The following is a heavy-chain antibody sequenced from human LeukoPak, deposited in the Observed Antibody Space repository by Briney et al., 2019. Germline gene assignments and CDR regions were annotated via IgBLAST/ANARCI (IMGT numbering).Heavy chain of an antibody. CDR3: ARTPGYCSGGSCYSGHYYGMDV. CDR2: IYSGGST. D-gene: IGHD2-15*01. Sequence: GGSLRLSCAASGFTVSSNYMSWVRKAPGKGLEWVSVIYSGGSTYYAHSVKGRFTISGDDSKNTVYLQMNSLRAEDTAVYYCARTPGYCSGGSCYSGHYYGMDVWGKGTTVTVSS. J-gene: IGHJ6*04. V-gene: IGHV3-53*01. CDR1: GFTVSSNY.